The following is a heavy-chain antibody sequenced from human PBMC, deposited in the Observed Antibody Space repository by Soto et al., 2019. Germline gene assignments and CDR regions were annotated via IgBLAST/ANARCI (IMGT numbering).Heavy chain of an antibody. D-gene: IGHD6-13*01. CDR2: ISGSGGST. J-gene: IGHJ6*02. CDR3: AKDISVAAPPPYYYYGMDV. CDR1: GFTFSSYA. V-gene: IGHV3-23*01. Sequence: GGSLRFSCAASGFTFSSYAMSWVRQAPGKGLEWVSAISGSGGSTYYADSVKGRFTISRDNSKNTLYLQMNSLRAEDTAVYYCAKDISVAAPPPYYYYGMDVWGQGTTVTVSS.